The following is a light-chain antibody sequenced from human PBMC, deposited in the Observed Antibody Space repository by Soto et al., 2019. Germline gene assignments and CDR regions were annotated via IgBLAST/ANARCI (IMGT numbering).Light chain of an antibody. CDR1: QNVLSSSNNRNY. V-gene: IGKV4-1*01. Sequence: DIVMAQSPDSLAVSLGETATINCKSSQNVLSSSNNRNYLGWYRQKPGQPTELLIYWACTRESGVPDRFSGGGCGTDFLLTIGRLQAEGVAVYFWQQYYSSPFTFGPGTKVDIK. J-gene: IGKJ3*01. CDR2: WAC. CDR3: QQYYSSPFT.